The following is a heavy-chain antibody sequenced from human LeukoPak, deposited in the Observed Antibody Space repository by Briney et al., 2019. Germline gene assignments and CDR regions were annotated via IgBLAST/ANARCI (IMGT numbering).Heavy chain of an antibody. CDR3: ARETRYYYMDV. Sequence: GGSLRLSCAASGFIVSSSYMSWVRQAPGKGLEWVSAIYSGGTTYYADSVKGRFTISRDNSKNTLYLQMNSLRAEDTAVYYCARETRYYYMDVWGKGTTVTVSS. CDR1: GFIVSSSY. CDR2: IYSGGTT. V-gene: IGHV3-53*01. J-gene: IGHJ6*03.